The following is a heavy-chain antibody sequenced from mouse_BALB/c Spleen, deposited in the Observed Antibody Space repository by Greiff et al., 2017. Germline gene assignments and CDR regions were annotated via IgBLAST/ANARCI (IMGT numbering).Heavy chain of an antibody. D-gene: IGHD2-10*02. Sequence: EVKLVESGPELVKPGASVKISCKASGYSFTGYYMHWVKQSHVKSLEWIGRINPYNGATSYNQNFKDKASLTVDKSSSTAYMELHSLTSEDSAVYYCARGVWGDYWGQGTTLTVSS. CDR1: GYSFTGYY. CDR2: INPYNGAT. CDR3: ARGVWGDY. J-gene: IGHJ2*01. V-gene: IGHV1-31*01.